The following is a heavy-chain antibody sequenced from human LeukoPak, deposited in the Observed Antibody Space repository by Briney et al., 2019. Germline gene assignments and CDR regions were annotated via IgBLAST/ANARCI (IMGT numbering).Heavy chain of an antibody. CDR1: GGSFSGYY. D-gene: IGHD3-22*01. CDR2: INHSGST. CDR3: ARYSQVTMIVVDIYYFDY. V-gene: IGHV4-34*01. Sequence: SETLSLTCAVYGGSFSGYYWSWIRQPPGKGLGWIGEINHSGSTNYNPSLKSRVTISVDTSKNQFSLKLSSVTAADTAVYYCARYSQVTMIVVDIYYFDYWGQGTLVTVSS. J-gene: IGHJ4*02.